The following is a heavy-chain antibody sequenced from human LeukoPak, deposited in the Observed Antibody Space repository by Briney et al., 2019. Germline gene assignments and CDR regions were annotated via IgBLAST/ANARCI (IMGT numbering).Heavy chain of an antibody. V-gene: IGHV1-46*01. CDR2: INPRGGST. Sequence: ASVKVSCKASGYTFTSYYMHWVRQAPGQGVEWMGIINPRGGSTSYAQKFQGRVAMTRDMSTGTVVMGLGSLEAGGRGCDGGVSTSYTPKSQGRVTTTRDMSTSTVYMQLSSLRSEDTAVYYCARVGAYCGGDCYSGFDYWGQGTLVTVSS. CDR1: GYTFTSYY. CDR3: VSTSYTPKSQGRVTTTRDMSTSTVYMQLSSLRSEDTAVYYCARVGAYCGGDCYSGFDY. J-gene: IGHJ4*02. D-gene: IGHD2-8*02.